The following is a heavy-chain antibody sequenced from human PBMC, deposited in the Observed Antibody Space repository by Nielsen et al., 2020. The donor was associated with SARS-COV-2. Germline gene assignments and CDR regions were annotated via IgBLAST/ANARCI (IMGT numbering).Heavy chain of an antibody. CDR1: GFTFSSYS. CDR2: ISSSSSYI. CDR3: ARSGVAVAGTDY. Sequence: GSLRLSCAASGFTFSSYSMNWVRQAPGKGLEWVSSISSSSSYIYYADSVKGRFTISRDNAKNSLYLQMNSLRAEDTAVYYCARSGVAVAGTDYWGQGTLVTVSS. V-gene: IGHV3-21*01. D-gene: IGHD6-19*01. J-gene: IGHJ4*02.